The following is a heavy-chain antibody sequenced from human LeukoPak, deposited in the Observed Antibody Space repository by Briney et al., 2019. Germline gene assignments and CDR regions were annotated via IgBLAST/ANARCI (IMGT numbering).Heavy chain of an antibody. CDR2: IYSGGSP. CDR3: ARMRVVWDLDDAFDI. V-gene: IGHV3-53*01. J-gene: IGHJ3*02. CDR1: GFTVSNNY. D-gene: IGHD1-26*01. Sequence: GSLRLSCAASGFTVSNNYMSWVRQAPGKGLEWASVIYSGGSPFYADSVKGRFTISRDNAKNSLYLQMNSLRAEDTALYYCARMRVVWDLDDAFDIWGQGTMVTVSS.